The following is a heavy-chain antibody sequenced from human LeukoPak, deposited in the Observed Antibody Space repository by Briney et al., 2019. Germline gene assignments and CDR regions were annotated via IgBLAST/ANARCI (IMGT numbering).Heavy chain of an antibody. Sequence: PGGSLRLSCAASGFTFDDYTMHWVSQAPGKGLAWVSLISWDGGSTYYADSVKGRFTISRDNSKNSLYLQMNSLRTEDTALYYCAKARYCSSTSCPDNWFDPWGQGTLVTVSS. CDR3: AKARYCSSTSCPDNWFDP. CDR1: GFTFDDYT. CDR2: ISWDGGST. J-gene: IGHJ5*02. D-gene: IGHD2-2*01. V-gene: IGHV3-43*01.